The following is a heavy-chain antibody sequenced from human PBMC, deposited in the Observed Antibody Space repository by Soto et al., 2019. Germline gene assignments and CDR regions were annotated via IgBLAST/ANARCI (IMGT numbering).Heavy chain of an antibody. Sequence: EVQLVESGGGLVHPGGSLRLSCAASGFTFSSYSMNWVRQAPGKGLEWVSYISTSSSNILYADSVKGRFTISRDNVKNSLYLQMNSLRVEDTAVYYCARDPPRVAVAGLDYWGQGTLVTVSS. CDR1: GFTFSSYS. V-gene: IGHV3-48*01. CDR2: ISTSSSNI. J-gene: IGHJ4*02. D-gene: IGHD6-19*01. CDR3: ARDPPRVAVAGLDY.